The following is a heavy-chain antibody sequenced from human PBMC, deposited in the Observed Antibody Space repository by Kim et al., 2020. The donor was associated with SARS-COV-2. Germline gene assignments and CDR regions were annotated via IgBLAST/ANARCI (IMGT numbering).Heavy chain of an antibody. Sequence: ASVKVSCKSSGYTFTTYDINWVRQATGQGLGWMGWKNPYSNNTDFAQKFQGRVTMTRNTSINTAYMYLNSRRSEDTAVHYCAGGLCRWVVKPYHIAVVVAAAPDVFGIWGRGTRVNVSS. CDR3: AGGLCRWVVKPYHIAVVVAAAPDVFGI. CDR2: KNPYSNNT. J-gene: IGHJ3*02. V-gene: IGHV1-8*01. CDR1: GYTFTTYD. D-gene: IGHD2-15*01.